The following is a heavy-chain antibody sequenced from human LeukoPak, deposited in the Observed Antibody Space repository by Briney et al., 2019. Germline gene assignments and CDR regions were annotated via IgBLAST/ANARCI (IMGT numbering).Heavy chain of an antibody. D-gene: IGHD1-26*01. Sequence: GGSLRLSCAASGFTFSSYDFNWVRQAPGKGLEWVSFISSNSITIYYADSVKGRFTISRDNAKNELYLQMNSLRAEDTAVCYCARDRFGGSFDYWGQGTLVTVSS. CDR1: GFTFSSYD. CDR3: ARDRFGGSFDY. CDR2: ISSNSITI. V-gene: IGHV3-48*01. J-gene: IGHJ4*02.